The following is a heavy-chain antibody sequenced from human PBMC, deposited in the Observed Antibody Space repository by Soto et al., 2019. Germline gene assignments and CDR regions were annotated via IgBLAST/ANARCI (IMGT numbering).Heavy chain of an antibody. D-gene: IGHD4-17*01. CDR1: GGSISSGGYY. CDR3: ARPLYGGKADFDY. J-gene: IGHJ4*02. Sequence: VQLQESGPGLVKPSQTLSLTCTVSGGSISSGGYYWSWLRQHPGRGLEWIGSIYYSGSTYYNPSLTSRVTISVDTSKNQSSLKLSSVTAPDTAVYYCARPLYGGKADFDYLGQETLVTVSS. CDR2: IYYSGST. V-gene: IGHV4-31*03.